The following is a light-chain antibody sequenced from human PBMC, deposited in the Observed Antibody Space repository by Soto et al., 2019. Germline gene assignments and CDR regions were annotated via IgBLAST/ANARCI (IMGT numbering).Light chain of an antibody. CDR1: QSVDSRY. J-gene: IGKJ2*03. V-gene: IGKV3-20*01. CDR3: QQYGSSPGYS. CDR2: AVS. Sequence: DIVLTQSPGTLSLSPGERATLSCRASQSVDSRYLAWYQQKPGQAPRLVIHAVSRRATGIPDRFSGSGSGTDFTLNISRLEPEDFAEYYCQQYGSSPGYSFGQGTKLEIK.